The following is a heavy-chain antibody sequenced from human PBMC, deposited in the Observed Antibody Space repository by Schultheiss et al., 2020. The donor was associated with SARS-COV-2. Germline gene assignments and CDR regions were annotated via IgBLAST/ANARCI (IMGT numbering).Heavy chain of an antibody. Sequence: GGSLRLSCAASGFTFSGSAMHWVRQASGKGLEWVGRIRSKANSYATAYAASVKGRFTISRDDSKNTAYLQMNSLKTEDTAVYYCTRSEGEDIVVVLGYYYGMDVWGQGTTVTVSS. CDR1: GFTFSGSA. J-gene: IGHJ6*02. D-gene: IGHD2-2*01. CDR3: TRSEGEDIVVVLGYYYGMDV. CDR2: IRSKANSYAT. V-gene: IGHV3-73*01.